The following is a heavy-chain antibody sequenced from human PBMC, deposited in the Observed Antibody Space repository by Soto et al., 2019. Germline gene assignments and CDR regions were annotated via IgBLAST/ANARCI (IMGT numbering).Heavy chain of an antibody. CDR1: GGSISSSSYY. D-gene: IGHD3-3*01. V-gene: IGHV4-39*01. J-gene: IGHJ6*03. CDR3: ARTTIFGVQGGYYYYMDV. CDR2: IYYSGST. Sequence: SETLSLTCTVSGGSISSSSYYWGWIRQPPGKGLEWIGSIYYSGSTYYNPSLKSRVTISVDTSKNQFSLKLSSVTAADTAVYYCARTTIFGVQGGYYYYMDVWGKGTTVTVSS.